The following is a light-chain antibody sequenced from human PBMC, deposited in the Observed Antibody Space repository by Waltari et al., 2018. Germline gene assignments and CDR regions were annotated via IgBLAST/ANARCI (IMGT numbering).Light chain of an antibody. V-gene: IGKV4-1*01. J-gene: IGKJ2*01. Sequence: DIVMTQSPDSLAVSLGERATINCKSSQTVLYSSNNKNFLAWYQQKPGQPPKLLIYWASSREAGVPDRFSGSGSGTDFTLTITNLQAEDVAVYYCQQYFGTSYTFGQGTKLEIK. CDR2: WAS. CDR1: QTVLYSSNNKNF. CDR3: QQYFGTSYT.